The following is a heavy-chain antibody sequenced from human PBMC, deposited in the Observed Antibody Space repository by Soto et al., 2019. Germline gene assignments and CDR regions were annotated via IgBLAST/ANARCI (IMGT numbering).Heavy chain of an antibody. V-gene: IGHV6-1*01. CDR2: TYYRSKLYN. D-gene: IGHD3-3*01. J-gene: IGHJ5*02. Sequence: SQTLSLTCAISGDSFSSNSAAWDWIRQSPSRGLEWLGRTYYRSKLYNDYAVSVKSRITINPDTSKNQFSLQLNSVTPEDTAVYYCARDNPYYDFWSGYSPRNWFERWGQGTLVTVSS. CDR1: GDSFSSNSAA. CDR3: ARDNPYYDFWSGYSPRNWFER.